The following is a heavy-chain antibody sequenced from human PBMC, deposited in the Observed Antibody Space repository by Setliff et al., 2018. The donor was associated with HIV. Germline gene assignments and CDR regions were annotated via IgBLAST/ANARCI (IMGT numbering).Heavy chain of an antibody. CDR1: GDSINNGYHY. V-gene: IGHV4-39*01. J-gene: IGHJ3*02. CDR2: IYYTGSA. D-gene: IGHD3-22*01. CDR3: ARWITTPTKGAFDI. Sequence: SETLSLTCTVSGDSINNGYHYWVWIRQTPGKGPEWIGGIYYTGSAHYNPSLKSRVTISVDTSKNQFSMKLTSLTAADTTVYYCARWITTPTKGAFDIWGQGTAVTVSS.